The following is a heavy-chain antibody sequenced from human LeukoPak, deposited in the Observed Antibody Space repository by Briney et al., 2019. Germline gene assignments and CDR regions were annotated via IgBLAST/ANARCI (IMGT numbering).Heavy chain of an antibody. J-gene: IGHJ6*03. V-gene: IGHV4-39*07. CDR2: IYYSGST. CDR1: GGSISSSSYY. D-gene: IGHD3-10*01. Sequence: SETLSLTCTVSGGSISSSSYYWGWIRQPPGKGLEWIGSIYYSGSTYYNPSLKSRVTISVDTSKNQFSLKLSPVTAADTAVYYCARVIGAMVRGVMQNYYYYYMDVWGKGTTVTISS. CDR3: ARVIGAMVRGVMQNYYYYYMDV.